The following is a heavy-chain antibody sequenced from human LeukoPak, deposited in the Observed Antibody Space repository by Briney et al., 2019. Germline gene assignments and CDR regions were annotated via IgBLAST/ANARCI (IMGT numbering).Heavy chain of an antibody. Sequence: PSETLSLTCTVSGASISSYYWSWIRQPPGKGLEWIGYIYYSGSTNYNPSLKSRVTISVDTSKNQFSLKLSSVTAADTAVYYCASSLSGYPPFFDCWGQGTLVTVSS. D-gene: IGHD3-22*01. CDR3: ASSLSGYPPFFDC. J-gene: IGHJ4*02. CDR2: IYYSGST. CDR1: GASISSYY. V-gene: IGHV4-59*01.